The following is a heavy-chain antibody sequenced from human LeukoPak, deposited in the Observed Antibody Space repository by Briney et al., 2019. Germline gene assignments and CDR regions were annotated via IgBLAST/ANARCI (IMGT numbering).Heavy chain of an antibody. J-gene: IGHJ4*02. CDR3: ARRLDYYDSSGYYFDY. V-gene: IGHV4-34*01. Sequence: SETLSLTCAVYGGSFSGYYWSWIRQPPGKGLEWIGEINHSGSTNYNPSLKIRVTISVDTSKNQFSLKLSSVTAADTAVYYCARRLDYYDSSGYYFDYWGQGTLVTVSS. CDR1: GGSFSGYY. D-gene: IGHD3-22*01. CDR2: INHSGST.